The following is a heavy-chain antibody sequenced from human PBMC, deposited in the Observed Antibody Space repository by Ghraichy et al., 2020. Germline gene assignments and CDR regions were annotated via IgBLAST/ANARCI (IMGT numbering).Heavy chain of an antibody. CDR2: IYYSGSP. Sequence: ESLNISCTVSGGSISNYYWNWIRQPPGKGLEWIGYIYYSGSPNYNPSLKSRVTISVDTSKNQLSLKLSSVTAADTAVYYCASGTSRAWGSFDIWGQGTMVTVSS. CDR1: GGSISNYY. V-gene: IGHV4-59*01. CDR3: ASGTSRAWGSFDI. J-gene: IGHJ3*02. D-gene: IGHD3-16*01.